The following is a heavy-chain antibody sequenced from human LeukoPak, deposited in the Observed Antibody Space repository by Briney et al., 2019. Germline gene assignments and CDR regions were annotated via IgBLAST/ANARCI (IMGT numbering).Heavy chain of an antibody. CDR3: AREGRVSGYDFDC. J-gene: IGHJ4*02. Sequence: GRSLRLSCAASGFTFSSYWMHWVRQAPGKGLVWVSRINSDGSSITYADSVKGRFTISRDNAKNTLYLQMSSLRVEDTAVYYCAREGRVSGYDFDCWGQGTLVTVSS. CDR2: INSDGSSI. CDR1: GFTFSSYW. D-gene: IGHD5-12*01. V-gene: IGHV3-74*03.